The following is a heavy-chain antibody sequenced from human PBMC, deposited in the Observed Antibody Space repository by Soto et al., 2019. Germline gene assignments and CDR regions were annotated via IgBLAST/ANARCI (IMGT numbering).Heavy chain of an antibody. J-gene: IGHJ3*01. CDR3: ARVGIAATAHAFDV. Sequence: GSLRLSCAASGFTFSSYWMSWVRQAPGKGLEWVANIRLDGSEQFYVDSVKGRFTISRDNSKNSLFLQMNSLRAEDTAVYYCARVGIAATAHAFDVWGQGTMVTVSS. CDR2: IRLDGSEQ. CDR1: GFTFSSYW. D-gene: IGHD2-15*01. V-gene: IGHV3-7*01.